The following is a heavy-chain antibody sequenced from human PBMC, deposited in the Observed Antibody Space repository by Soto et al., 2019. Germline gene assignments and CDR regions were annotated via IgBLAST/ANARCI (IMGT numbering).Heavy chain of an antibody. Sequence: QVQLVKSGAAVKRPGAAVKVSCRASGATFSRQGYAWVRQAPGQGLEVMGGIIPMLNQVNYEEQLQGRVTMTADESLTEAFVALTSPPSEDTAVYYWASDKGVTRGYSGSAAFDDWGQGTPVTVSS. CDR3: ASDKGVTRGYSGSAAFDD. CDR1: GATFSRQG. V-gene: IGHV1-69*01. CDR2: IIPMLNQV. D-gene: IGHD5-12*01. J-gene: IGHJ4*02.